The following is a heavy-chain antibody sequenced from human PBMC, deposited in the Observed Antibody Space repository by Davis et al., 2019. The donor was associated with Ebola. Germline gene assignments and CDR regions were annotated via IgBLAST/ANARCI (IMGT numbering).Heavy chain of an antibody. Sequence: GSLRLSCAASGFTFSSYAMSWVRQAPGKGLEWVSVISGSESGTYYADSVKGRFTISRDNGNNTVFLQMNDLGVEDTAVYYCATLSGDYKKWGQGTPVTVSS. V-gene: IGHV3-23*01. J-gene: IGHJ4*02. CDR3: ATLSGDYKK. CDR1: GFTFSSYA. D-gene: IGHD3-22*01. CDR2: ISGSESGT.